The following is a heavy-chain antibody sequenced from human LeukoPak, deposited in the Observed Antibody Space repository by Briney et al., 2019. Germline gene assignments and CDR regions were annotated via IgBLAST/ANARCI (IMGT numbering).Heavy chain of an antibody. CDR3: ARDTYSSGWDP. CDR2: IIPIFGTA. Sequence: SVKVSCKASGGTFSSYAISWVRQAPGQGLEWMGGIIPIFGTANYAQKLQGRVTMTTDTSTSTAYMELRSLRSDDTAVYYCARDTYSSGWDPWGQGTLVTVSS. V-gene: IGHV1-69*05. CDR1: GGTFSSYA. D-gene: IGHD6-19*01. J-gene: IGHJ5*02.